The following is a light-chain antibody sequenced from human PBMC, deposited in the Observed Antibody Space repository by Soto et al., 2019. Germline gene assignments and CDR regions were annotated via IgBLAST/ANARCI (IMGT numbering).Light chain of an antibody. V-gene: IGLV1-47*01. CDR1: SSNIGSNY. CDR3: QSYDSGLSGYV. J-gene: IGLJ1*01. CDR2: RNN. Sequence: QLVLTQPPSASGTPGQRVTISCSGSSSNIGSNYVYWYQQLPGTAPKLLIYRNNQRPSGVPDRFSGSKSGTSVSLAITGLQAEDEADYYCQSYDSGLSGYVFGTGTKLTVL.